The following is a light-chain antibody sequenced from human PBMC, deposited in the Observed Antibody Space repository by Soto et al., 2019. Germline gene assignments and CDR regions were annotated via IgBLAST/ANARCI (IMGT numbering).Light chain of an antibody. V-gene: IGKV3-15*01. J-gene: IGKJ1*01. CDR1: QSVNNF. CDR3: QQYNNWPET. Sequence: EIVLTQSPATLSLSPGERVTLSCRASQSVNNFLAWYQQKPGQAPRLLIYGASTRATGIPARFSGSGSGTEFTLVISSLQSEDFAAYYCQQYNNWPETFGQGTKVDIK. CDR2: GAS.